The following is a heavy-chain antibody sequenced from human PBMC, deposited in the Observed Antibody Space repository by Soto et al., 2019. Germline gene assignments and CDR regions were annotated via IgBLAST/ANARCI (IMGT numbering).Heavy chain of an antibody. CDR2: IIPLFGTA. CDR1: GGTIRSYS. V-gene: IGHV1-69*12. Sequence: QVQLVQSGAEVKKPGSSVKVSCKASGGTIRSYSISWVRQAPGQGLEWMGGIIPLFGTANYAQKFQGRVTITADESTSTAYMELSSLTSEDTAVYYCARETIGELLTFDYWGQGTLVTVSS. J-gene: IGHJ4*02. D-gene: IGHD3-10*01. CDR3: ARETIGELLTFDY.